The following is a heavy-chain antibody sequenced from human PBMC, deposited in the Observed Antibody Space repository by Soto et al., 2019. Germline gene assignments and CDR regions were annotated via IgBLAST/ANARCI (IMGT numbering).Heavy chain of an antibody. CDR3: ARDRVIYDSSGPSFDY. D-gene: IGHD3-22*01. CDR1: GFTFSSYG. J-gene: IGHJ4*02. CDR2: IWYDGSNK. Sequence: GGSLRLSCAASGFTFSSYGMHWVRQAPGKGLEWVAVIWYDGSNKYYADSVKGRFTISRDNSKNTLYLQMNSLRAEDTAVYYCARDRVIYDSSGPSFDYWGQGTLVTVSS. V-gene: IGHV3-33*01.